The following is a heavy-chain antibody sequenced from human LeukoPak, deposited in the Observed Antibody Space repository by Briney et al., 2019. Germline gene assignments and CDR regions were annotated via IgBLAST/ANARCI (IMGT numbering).Heavy chain of an antibody. CDR2: MNPNSGNT. CDR3: AKQGGYCSGGSCYSNWFDP. D-gene: IGHD2-15*01. J-gene: IGHJ5*02. CDR1: GYTFTSYD. V-gene: IGHV1-8*01. Sequence: ASVKVSCKASGYTFTSYDINWVRQATGQGLEWMGWMNPNSGNTGYAQKFQGRVTMTRNTSISTAHMELSSLRSEDTAVYYCAKQGGYCSGGSCYSNWFDPWGQGTLVTVSS.